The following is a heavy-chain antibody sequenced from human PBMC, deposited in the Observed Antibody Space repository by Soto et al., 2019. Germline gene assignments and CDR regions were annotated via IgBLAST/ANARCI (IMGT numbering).Heavy chain of an antibody. Sequence: QVQLQESGPGLVKPSQTLSLTCTVSGGSISSGGYYWSWIRQHPGKGLEWIGYIYYSGSTYYNPSLKSRVTRSVDPSKNQFSLQLISVTAADTAVYYCARDSSSWDNYYYYGMDVWGQGTTVTVSS. CDR2: IYYSGST. V-gene: IGHV4-31*03. CDR3: ARDSSSWDNYYYYGMDV. D-gene: IGHD6-13*01. J-gene: IGHJ6*02. CDR1: GGSISSGGYY.